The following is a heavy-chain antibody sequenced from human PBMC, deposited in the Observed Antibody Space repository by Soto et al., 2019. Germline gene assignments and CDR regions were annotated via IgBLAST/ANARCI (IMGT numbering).Heavy chain of an antibody. J-gene: IGHJ4*02. V-gene: IGHV4-39*01. CDR2: IYYSGST. Sequence: SETLSLTCTVSGGSISSSSYYWGWIRQPPGKGLEWIGSIYYSGSTYYNPSLKSRVTISVDTSKNQFSLKLSSVTAADTAVYYCARHQRTIFGVAPDYWGQGTLVTVSS. CDR1: GGSISSSSYY. CDR3: ARHQRTIFGVAPDY. D-gene: IGHD3-3*01.